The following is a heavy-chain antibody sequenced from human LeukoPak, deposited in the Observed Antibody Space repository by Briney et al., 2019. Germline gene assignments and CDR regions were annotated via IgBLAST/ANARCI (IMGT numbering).Heavy chain of an antibody. Sequence: SETLSLTCAVYGGSFSGYFWSWIHQPPGKGLDWTGEINHSGNTNYNPSLKSRATISVDTSKSQFSLKLSSVTAADTAVYYCARRYDDLGSPLNDWGRGTLVTVSS. V-gene: IGHV4-34*01. D-gene: IGHD3-10*01. CDR3: ARRYDDLGSPLND. J-gene: IGHJ4*02. CDR2: INHSGNT. CDR1: GGSFSGYF.